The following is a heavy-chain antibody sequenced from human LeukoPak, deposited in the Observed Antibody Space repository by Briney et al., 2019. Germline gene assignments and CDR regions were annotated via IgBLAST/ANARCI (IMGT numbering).Heavy chain of an antibody. CDR2: INHSGST. CDR1: GGSFSGYY. Sequence: SETLSLTCAVYGGSFSGYYWSWIRQPPGKGLEWIGEINHSGSTNYNPSLKSRVTISVDTSKNQFSLKLTSVTAADTAVYYCARQTGSGLFSLPGGQGTLVTVSS. J-gene: IGHJ4*02. CDR3: ARQTGSGLFSLP. V-gene: IGHV4-34*01. D-gene: IGHD3/OR15-3a*01.